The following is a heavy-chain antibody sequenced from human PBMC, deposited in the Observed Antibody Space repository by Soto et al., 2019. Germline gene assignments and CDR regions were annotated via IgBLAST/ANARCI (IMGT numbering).Heavy chain of an antibody. CDR2: IYYSGST. J-gene: IGHJ5*02. Sequence: SETLSLTCTVSGGSLSSGGYYWSWIRQHPGKGLEWIGYIYYSGSTYYNPSLKSRVTISVDTSKNQFSLKLSSVTAADTAVYYCARGSRPPQNWFDPWGQGTLVNVSS. CDR1: GGSLSSGGYY. CDR3: ARGSRPPQNWFDP. V-gene: IGHV4-31*03.